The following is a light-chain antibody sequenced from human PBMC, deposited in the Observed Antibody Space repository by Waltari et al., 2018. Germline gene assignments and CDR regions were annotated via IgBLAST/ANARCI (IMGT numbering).Light chain of an antibody. Sequence: QSVLTQPPSVSGAPGQRVPISCPGSGPNIGPGYDVPWYQQLPRAAPKLLIYGSTSRPLGVPARFFGSTSGTSASLAITGLQAEDEADYYCQSYDTSLSVVFGGGTKLTVL. CDR2: GST. V-gene: IGLV1-40*01. CDR1: GPNIGPGYD. CDR3: QSYDTSLSVV. J-gene: IGLJ3*02.